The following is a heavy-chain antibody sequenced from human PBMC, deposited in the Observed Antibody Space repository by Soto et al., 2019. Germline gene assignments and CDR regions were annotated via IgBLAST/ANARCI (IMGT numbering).Heavy chain of an antibody. CDR3: PTSAIVGRAVNPRFDP. CDR2: IYTTGST. Sequence: SETLSLTCTVSGDSIGRGGYYWTWIRQHPGKGLEWIAYIYTTGSTYYNPSLKIRVGISVDTSKNQFSLKLSSVTAADTAVYYCPTSAIVGRAVNPRFDPWGQGILVTVYS. D-gene: IGHD3-22*01. CDR1: GDSIGRGGYY. J-gene: IGHJ5*02. V-gene: IGHV4-31*03.